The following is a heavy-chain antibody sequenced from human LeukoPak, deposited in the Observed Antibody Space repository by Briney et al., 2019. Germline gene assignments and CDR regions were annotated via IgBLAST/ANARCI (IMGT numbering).Heavy chain of an antibody. V-gene: IGHV4-34*01. J-gene: IGHJ6*03. Sequence: PSETLSLTCAVYGGSSSGYYWSWIRQPPGKGLEWIGEINHSGSTNYNPSLKSRVTISVDTSKNQFSLKLSSVTAADTAVYYCAMVRGVNYYYYYMDVWGKGTTVTVSS. CDR1: GGSSSGYY. CDR3: AMVRGVNYYYYYMDV. D-gene: IGHD3-10*01. CDR2: INHSGST.